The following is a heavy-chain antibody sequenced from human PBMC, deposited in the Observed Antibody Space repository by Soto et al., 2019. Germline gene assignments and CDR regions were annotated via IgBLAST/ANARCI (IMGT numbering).Heavy chain of an antibody. V-gene: IGHV4-59*01. Sequence: SETLSLTCTVSGGSISSYYWSWIRQPPGKGLEWIGYIYYSGSTNYNPSLKSRVTISVDTSKNQFSLKLSSVTAADTAVYYCASSYDLWSGYPLDVWGQGTTVTVSS. CDR3: ASSYDLWSGYPLDV. CDR2: IYYSGST. J-gene: IGHJ6*02. D-gene: IGHD3-3*01. CDR1: GGSISSYY.